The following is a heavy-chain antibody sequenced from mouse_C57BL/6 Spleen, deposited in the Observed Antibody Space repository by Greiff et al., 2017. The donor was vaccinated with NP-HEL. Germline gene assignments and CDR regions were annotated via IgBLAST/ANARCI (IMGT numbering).Heavy chain of an antibody. V-gene: IGHV1-82*01. Sequence: VQLQQSGPELVKPGASVKISCKASGYAFSSSWMNWVKQRPGKGLEWIGRIYPGDGDTNYNGKFKGKATLTADKSSSTAYMQLSSLTSEDSAVYLCARVDYYGSSYFDYWGQGTTLTVSS. D-gene: IGHD1-1*01. CDR3: ARVDYYGSSYFDY. CDR2: IYPGDGDT. CDR1: GYAFSSSW. J-gene: IGHJ2*01.